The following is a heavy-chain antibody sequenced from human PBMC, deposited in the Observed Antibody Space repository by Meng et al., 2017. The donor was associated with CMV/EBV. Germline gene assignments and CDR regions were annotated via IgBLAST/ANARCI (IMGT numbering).Heavy chain of an antibody. CDR2: IENDGTNK. D-gene: IGHD3-9*01. CDR1: GFTFSSYW. CDR3: AKFLTDSPDDAFDI. V-gene: IGHV3-30*02. J-gene: IGHJ3*02. Sequence: GESLKISCAASGFTFSSYWMSWVRQAPGKGLEWVAFIENDGTNKKSADSVKGRFIISRGNSKNTLYLQMNSLRAEDTAVYYCAKFLTDSPDDAFDIWGQGTMVTVSS.